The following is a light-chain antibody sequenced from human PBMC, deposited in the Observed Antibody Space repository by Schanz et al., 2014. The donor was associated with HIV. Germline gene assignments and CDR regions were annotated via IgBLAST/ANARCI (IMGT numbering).Light chain of an antibody. CDR2: ATS. Sequence: EIVLTQSPGSLSLSPGGRATLSCGASQRLSSSYLAWYQQKRDQPPRLVIYATSTRAAGIPDRFSGTGSGTYFTLTISRLEPEDFAVYYCHQYGSSPRTFGQGTKVEI. V-gene: IGKV3-20*01. J-gene: IGKJ1*01. CDR3: HQYGSSPRT. CDR1: QRLSSSY.